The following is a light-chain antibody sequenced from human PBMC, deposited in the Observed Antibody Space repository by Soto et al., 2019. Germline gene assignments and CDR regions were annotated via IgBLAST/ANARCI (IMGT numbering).Light chain of an antibody. CDR1: QTISSW. Sequence: DIQMTQSPSTLSGSVGDRVTITCRASQTISSWLAWYQQKPGKAPKLLIYKASTLKSGVPSRFSGSGSGKEFTLTISSLQPDDFATYYCQHYTSYSEAFGQGNKV. CDR2: KAS. V-gene: IGKV1-5*03. J-gene: IGKJ1*01. CDR3: QHYTSYSEA.